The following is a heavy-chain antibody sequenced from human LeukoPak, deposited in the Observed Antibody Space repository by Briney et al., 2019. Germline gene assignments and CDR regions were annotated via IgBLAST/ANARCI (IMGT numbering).Heavy chain of an antibody. Sequence: ASVKVSCKTSGYTFTNYGISWVRQAPGQGLEWMGWINAHNGDTNYAQNLQGRVTMTTDTSTSTACMELRSLRSDDTALYYCARSPTVTTRCDLWGQGTLVTVSS. D-gene: IGHD4-17*01. CDR2: INAHNGDT. CDR1: GYTFTNYG. V-gene: IGHV1-18*01. CDR3: ARSPTVTTRCDL. J-gene: IGHJ5*01.